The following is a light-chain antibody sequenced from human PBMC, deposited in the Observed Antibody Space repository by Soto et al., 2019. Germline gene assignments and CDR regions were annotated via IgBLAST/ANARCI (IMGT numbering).Light chain of an antibody. CDR1: QTISSW. CDR3: QHYNSYSEA. Sequence: DIQMTQSPSTLSGSVGARVTITCRASQTISSWLAWYQQKPGKAPKLLIYKASTLKSGVPSRFSGSGSGTEFTLTISSLQPDDFATYYCQHYNSYSEAFGQ. V-gene: IGKV1-5*03. CDR2: KAS. J-gene: IGKJ1*01.